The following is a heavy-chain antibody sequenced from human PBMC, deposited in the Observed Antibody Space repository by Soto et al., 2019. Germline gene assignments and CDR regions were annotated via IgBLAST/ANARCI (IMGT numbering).Heavy chain of an antibody. CDR2: MNPNSGNT. V-gene: IGHV1-8*01. Sequence: ASVKVSCKASGYTFTSYDIIWVRQATGQGLEWMGWMNPNSGNTGYAQKFQGRVTMTRNTSISTAYMELSSLRSEDTAMYYCARSLTVTVAEGGYWGQGTLVTVSS. CDR1: GYTFTSYD. D-gene: IGHD6-19*01. CDR3: ARSLTVTVAEGGY. J-gene: IGHJ4*02.